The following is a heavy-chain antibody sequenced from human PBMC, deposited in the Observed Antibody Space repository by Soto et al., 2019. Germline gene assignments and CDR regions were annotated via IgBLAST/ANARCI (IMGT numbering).Heavy chain of an antibody. J-gene: IGHJ4*02. CDR1: GFTFSSYA. CDR2: SSGSGGST. Sequence: VQLLESGGGLVQPGGSLRLSCAASGFTFSSYAMSWVRQAPGKGLEWVSTSSGSGGSTYYADSVKGRFTISRDSSRNTLYLQMNSLRAEDTALYYCAKEGSSSLYYFDCWGQGTLVTVSS. D-gene: IGHD6-6*01. V-gene: IGHV3-23*01. CDR3: AKEGSSSLYYFDC.